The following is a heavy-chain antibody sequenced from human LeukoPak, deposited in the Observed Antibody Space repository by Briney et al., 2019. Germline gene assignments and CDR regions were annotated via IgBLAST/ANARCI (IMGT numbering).Heavy chain of an antibody. CDR2: IIPIFGSA. CDR1: GDTFSSYT. J-gene: IGHJ4*02. Sequence: SVKVSCKASGDTFSSYTISWVRQAPGQGLEWMGGIIPIFGSANYAQKFQGRVTITADESTSTAYMGLSSLRSEDTAMYYCARAYMTATRHFDYWGQGTLVTVSS. V-gene: IGHV1-69*01. D-gene: IGHD2-21*02. CDR3: ARAYMTATRHFDY.